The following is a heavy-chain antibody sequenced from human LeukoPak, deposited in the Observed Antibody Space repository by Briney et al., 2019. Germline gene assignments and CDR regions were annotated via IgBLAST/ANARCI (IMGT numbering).Heavy chain of an antibody. D-gene: IGHD4-11*01. CDR1: GYTFTSYY. J-gene: IGHJ6*03. CDR2: INPSGGST. V-gene: IGHV1-46*01. Sequence: ASVKVSCKASGYTFTSYYMHWVRQAPGQGLEWMGIINPSGGSTSYAQKFQGRVTMTRDMSTSTVYMELSSLRSEDTAVYYCARETTVTVGRDYYYYMDVWGKGTTVTISS. CDR3: ARETTVTVGRDYYYYMDV.